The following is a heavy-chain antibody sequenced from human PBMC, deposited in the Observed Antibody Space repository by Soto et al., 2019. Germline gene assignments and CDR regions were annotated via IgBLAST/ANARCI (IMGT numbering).Heavy chain of an antibody. CDR1: GGSISSGGYY. CDR2: IYYSGRT. Sequence: TLSLTCTVSGGSISSGGYYWSWIRQHPGKGLEWIGYIYYSGRTYYNPSLKSRVTISVDTSKNQFSLKLSSVTAADTAVYYCARDAGRYCSGGSCYSDSFNWFDPWGQGTLVTVSS. CDR3: ARDAGRYCSGGSCYSDSFNWFDP. D-gene: IGHD2-15*01. J-gene: IGHJ5*02. V-gene: IGHV4-31*03.